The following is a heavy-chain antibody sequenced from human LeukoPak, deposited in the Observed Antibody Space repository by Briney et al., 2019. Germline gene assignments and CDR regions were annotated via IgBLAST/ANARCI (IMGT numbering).Heavy chain of an antibody. J-gene: IGHJ6*02. D-gene: IGHD1-26*01. CDR3: AKDRPYRVVGGNLYYYGMDV. Sequence: GGSLRLSCAASGFTFSTYSMNWVRQAPGKGLEWVAVISYDGSNKYYADSVKGRFTISRDNSKNTLYLQMNSLRAEDTAVYYCAKDRPYRVVGGNLYYYGMDVWGQGTTVTVSS. CDR2: ISYDGSNK. V-gene: IGHV3-30*18. CDR1: GFTFSTYS.